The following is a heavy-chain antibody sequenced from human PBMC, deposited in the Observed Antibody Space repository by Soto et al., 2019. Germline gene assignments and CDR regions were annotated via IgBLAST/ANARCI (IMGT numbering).Heavy chain of an antibody. CDR2: IYYSGST. CDR3: ARCSSGWYEYFDY. J-gene: IGHJ4*02. V-gene: IGHV4-59*08. Sequence: SETLSLTCTVSGGSISSYYWSWIRQPPGKGLEWIGYIYYSGSTNYNPSLKSRVTISVDTSKNQFSLKLSSVTAADTAVYYCARCSSGWYEYFDYWGQGTLVTVSS. D-gene: IGHD6-19*01. CDR1: GGSISSYY.